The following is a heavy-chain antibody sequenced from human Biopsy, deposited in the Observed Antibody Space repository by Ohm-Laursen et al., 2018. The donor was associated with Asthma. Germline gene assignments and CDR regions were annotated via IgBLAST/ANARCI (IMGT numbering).Heavy chain of an antibody. CDR2: ISFDGTNR. D-gene: IGHD1-26*01. Sequence: SLRLSCSASGFSFSNYGMHWVRQAPGKGLDWVAVISFDGTNRNYTDSVKGRFTISRDNSRNTLHLEMNSLRAKDTAVYYCPKDVFPGWEVRRGPDYWGQGTLVTVSA. V-gene: IGHV3-30*18. J-gene: IGHJ4*02. CDR3: PKDVFPGWEVRRGPDY. CDR1: GFSFSNYG.